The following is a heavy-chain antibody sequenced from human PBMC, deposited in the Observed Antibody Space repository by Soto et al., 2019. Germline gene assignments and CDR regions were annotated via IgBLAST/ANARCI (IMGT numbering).Heavy chain of an antibody. CDR2: ISSSSSYI. D-gene: IGHD2-15*01. CDR1: GVTFSSYS. Sequence: GGSLRLSCAASGVTFSSYSMNWVRQAPGKGLEWVSSISSSSSYIYYADSVKGRFTISRDNAKNSLYLQMNSLRAEDTAVYYCARALLGYCSGGSCYLSYWGQGTLVTVSS. J-gene: IGHJ4*02. CDR3: ARALLGYCSGGSCYLSY. V-gene: IGHV3-21*01.